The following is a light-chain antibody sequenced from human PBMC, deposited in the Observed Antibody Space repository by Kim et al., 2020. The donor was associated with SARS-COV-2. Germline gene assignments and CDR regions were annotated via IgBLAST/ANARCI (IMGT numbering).Light chain of an antibody. Sequence: GKTINISCTGSSGSIARNDVRWYQQRPSSAPTTVIYDDSKRPSGVPDRFSGSIDTASNSASLTISGLKTEDEADYYCQSYDNGNQVFGGGTQRTVL. CDR2: DDS. CDR3: QSYDNGNQV. J-gene: IGLJ3*02. V-gene: IGLV6-57*02. CDR1: SGSIARND.